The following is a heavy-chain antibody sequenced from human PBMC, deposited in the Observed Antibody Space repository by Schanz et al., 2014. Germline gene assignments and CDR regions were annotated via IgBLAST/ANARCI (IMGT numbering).Heavy chain of an antibody. Sequence: VQLEQSGAEVQKPGSSVKVSCKASGGTFSSFGINWVRQAPGQALEWMGRIIPSLGLAKYEQKFQDKVTITADTSTTTAYMELSGLRSEDTAVYYCARDRLECGAECYSVEVFEIWGQGTLVIVSS. CDR1: GGTFSSFG. J-gene: IGHJ4*02. V-gene: IGHV1-69*04. D-gene: IGHD2-21*01. CDR3: ARDRLECGAECYSVEVFEI. CDR2: IIPSLGLA.